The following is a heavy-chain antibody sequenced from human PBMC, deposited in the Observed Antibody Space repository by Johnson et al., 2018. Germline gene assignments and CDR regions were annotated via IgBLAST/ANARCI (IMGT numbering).Heavy chain of an antibody. Sequence: EVQLVESGGGVVQPGRSLRLSCAASGFTFSSYWMSWVRQAPWKGLEWVATIKQDGSEKYYVDSVRGRFTISRDNSKNTLYLQINSLRAEDMAVYYCAKEFRGNYYDSSAYYHGDAFDIWGQGTVVTVSS. CDR2: IKQDGSEK. CDR3: AKEFRGNYYDSSAYYHGDAFDI. D-gene: IGHD3-22*01. CDR1: GFTFSSYW. V-gene: IGHV3-7*03. J-gene: IGHJ3*02.